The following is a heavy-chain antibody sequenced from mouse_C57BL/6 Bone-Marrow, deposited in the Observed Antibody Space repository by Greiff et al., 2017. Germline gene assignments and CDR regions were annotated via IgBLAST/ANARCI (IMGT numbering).Heavy chain of an antibody. Sequence: EVKLMESEGGLVQPGSSMKLSCTASGSTFSDYYMAWVRQVPEKGLEWVANINYDGSSTYYLDSLKSRFIISRDNAKNILYLQMSSLKSEDTATYYCARDWVYAMDYWGQGTSVTVSS. V-gene: IGHV5-16*01. D-gene: IGHD4-1*01. CDR2: INYDGSST. CDR1: GSTFSDYY. J-gene: IGHJ4*01. CDR3: ARDWVYAMDY.